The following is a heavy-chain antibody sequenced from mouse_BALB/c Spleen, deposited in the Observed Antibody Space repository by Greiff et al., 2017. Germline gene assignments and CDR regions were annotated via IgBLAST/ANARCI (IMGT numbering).Heavy chain of an antibody. CDR1: GFNIKDTY. V-gene: IGHV14-3*02. J-gene: IGHJ1*01. D-gene: IGHD1-1*01. Sequence: EVQLQQSGAELVKPGASVKLSCTASGFNIKDTYMHWVKQRPEQGLEWIGRIDPANGNTKYDPKFQGKATITADTSSNTAYLQLSSLTSEDTAVYYCARSYYYGGGYFDVWGAGTTVTVSS. CDR2: IDPANGNT. CDR3: ARSYYYGGGYFDV.